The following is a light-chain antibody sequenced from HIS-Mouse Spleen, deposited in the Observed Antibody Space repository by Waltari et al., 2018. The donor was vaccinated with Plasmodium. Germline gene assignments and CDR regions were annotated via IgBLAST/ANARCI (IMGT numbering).Light chain of an antibody. Sequence: QSALTQPASVSGSPGQSITISCTGTSSDVGSYNLVSWYQQHPGKAPKLMIYEGSKRPSGVPNRFSGSKSGTTASLTISGLQAEDEADYYCCSYAGSSTWVFGGGTKLTVL. CDR3: CSYAGSSTWV. J-gene: IGLJ3*02. V-gene: IGLV2-23*01. CDR2: EGS. CDR1: SSDVGSYNL.